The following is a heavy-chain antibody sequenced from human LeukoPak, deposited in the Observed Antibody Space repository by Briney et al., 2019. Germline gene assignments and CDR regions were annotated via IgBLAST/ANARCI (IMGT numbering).Heavy chain of an antibody. CDR2: IKQDGSEK. D-gene: IGHD6-19*01. J-gene: IGHJ4*02. CDR3: ARVYSSGWYPYYFDY. V-gene: IGHV3-7*01. Sequence: GGSLRLSCAASGFTFSSYWMSWVRQAPGKGLEWVANIKQDGSEKYYVDSVKGRSTISRDNAKNSLYLQMNSLRAEDTAVYYCARVYSSGWYPYYFDYWGQGTLVTVSS. CDR1: GFTFSSYW.